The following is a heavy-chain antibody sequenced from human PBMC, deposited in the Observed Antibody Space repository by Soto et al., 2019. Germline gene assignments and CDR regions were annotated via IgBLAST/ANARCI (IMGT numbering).Heavy chain of an antibody. J-gene: IGHJ6*03. Sequence: SETLSLTCAVYGGSFSGYYWSWIRQPPGKGLEWIGEINHSGSTNYNPSLKSRVTISVDTSKNQFSLKLSSVTAADTAVYYCARGVKQLVVSSHSYYMDVWGKGTTVTVSS. CDR3: ARGVKQLVVSSHSYYMDV. CDR1: GGSFSGYY. V-gene: IGHV4-34*01. CDR2: INHSGST. D-gene: IGHD6-6*01.